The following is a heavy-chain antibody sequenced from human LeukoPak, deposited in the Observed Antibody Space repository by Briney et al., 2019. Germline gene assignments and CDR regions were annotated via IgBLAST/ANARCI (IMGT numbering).Heavy chain of an antibody. V-gene: IGHV3-23*01. Sequence: GGSLRLSCAASGFTFSSYAMSWVRQAPGKGLEWFSVVSGSGTATYYADSVKGRFSISRDNSKNTLYVQMNSLSPEDTAIYYCAKGPVVPVATYFFDYWGQGTLVIVSS. CDR2: VSGSGTAT. CDR3: AKGPVVPVATYFFDY. J-gene: IGHJ4*02. CDR1: GFTFSSYA. D-gene: IGHD2-2*01.